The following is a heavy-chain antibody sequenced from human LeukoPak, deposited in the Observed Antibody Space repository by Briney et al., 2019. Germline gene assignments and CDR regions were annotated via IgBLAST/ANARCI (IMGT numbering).Heavy chain of an antibody. J-gene: IGHJ4*02. CDR1: GGSISSGDYY. CDR2: IYYSGST. D-gene: IGHD3-22*01. Sequence: SETLSLTCTVSGGSISSGDYYWSWIRQPPGKGLEWIGYIYYSGSTYYNPSLKSRVTISVDTSKNQFSLKLSSVTAADTAVYHCATSYYDSSGYYYPFDFWGQGTLVTVSS. V-gene: IGHV4-30-4*01. CDR3: ATSYYDSSGYYYPFDF.